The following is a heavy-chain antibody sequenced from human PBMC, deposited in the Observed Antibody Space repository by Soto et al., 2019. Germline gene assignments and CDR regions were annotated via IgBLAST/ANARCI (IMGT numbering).Heavy chain of an antibody. V-gene: IGHV4-59*01. CDR3: AREYYYYDSSGYRPVGWFDP. CDR1: GGSISSYY. Sequence: QVQLQESGPGLVKPSETLSLTCTVSGGSISSYYWSWIRQPPGKGLEWIGYIYYSGSTNYNPSLKSRVTISVDTSKNQFSLKLSSVTAADTAVYYCAREYYYYDSSGYRPVGWFDPWGQGTLVTVSS. CDR2: IYYSGST. J-gene: IGHJ5*02. D-gene: IGHD3-22*01.